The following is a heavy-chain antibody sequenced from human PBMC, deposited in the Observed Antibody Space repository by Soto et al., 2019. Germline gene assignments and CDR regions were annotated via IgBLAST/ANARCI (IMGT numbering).Heavy chain of an antibody. V-gene: IGHV4-31*03. J-gene: IGHJ4*02. CDR3: ARGGIAAAAPPDY. CDR1: GGSISSGGYY. Sequence: QVQLQESGPGLVKPSQTLSLTCTVSGGSISSGGYYWSWIRQHPGKGLEWIGYIYYNGSTYYNPSLKGRVTISVDTSKNQFSLKLSSVTAADTAVYYCARGGIAAAAPPDYWGQGTLVTVSS. CDR2: IYYNGST. D-gene: IGHD6-13*01.